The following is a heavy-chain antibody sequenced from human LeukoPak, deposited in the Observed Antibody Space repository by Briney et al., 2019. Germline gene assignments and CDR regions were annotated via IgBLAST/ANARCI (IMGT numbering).Heavy chain of an antibody. V-gene: IGHV1-69*04. Sequence: SVKVSCKASGGTFSSYAISWVRQAPGQGLEWMGRIIPILGVANYARKFQGRVTITADKSTSTAYMELSSLRSEDTAVYYCARAAYCGGDCYPDYYYYYGMDVWGQGTTVTVSS. CDR1: GGTFSSYA. D-gene: IGHD2-21*02. CDR2: IIPILGVA. CDR3: ARAAYCGGDCYPDYYYYYGMDV. J-gene: IGHJ6*02.